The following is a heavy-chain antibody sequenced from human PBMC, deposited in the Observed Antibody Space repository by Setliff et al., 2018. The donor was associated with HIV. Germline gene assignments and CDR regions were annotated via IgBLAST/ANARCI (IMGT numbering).Heavy chain of an antibody. CDR1: GYTFTSYG. CDR2: INPSGGSA. Sequence: ASVKVSCKASGYTFTSYGITWVRQAPGQGLEWMGMINPSGGSASYAQKFQGRVTMSRDTSTSTVYMELSSLRSEDTAVYYCARDYFDIWGQGTMVTV. CDR3: ARDYFDI. J-gene: IGHJ3*02. V-gene: IGHV1-46*01.